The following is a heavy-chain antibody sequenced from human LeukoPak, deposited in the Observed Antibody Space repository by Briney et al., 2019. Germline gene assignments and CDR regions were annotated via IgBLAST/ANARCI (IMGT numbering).Heavy chain of an antibody. CDR2: INHSGST. J-gene: IGHJ5*02. V-gene: IGHV4-34*01. CDR3: AREGSSSDPGWFDP. D-gene: IGHD6-6*01. Sequence: SETLSLTCAVYGGSFSGYYWSWIRQPPGKGLEWIGEINHSGSTNYNPSLKSRVTISVDTSKNQFSPKLSSVTAADTAVYYCAREGSSSDPGWFDPWGQGTLVTVSS. CDR1: GGSFSGYY.